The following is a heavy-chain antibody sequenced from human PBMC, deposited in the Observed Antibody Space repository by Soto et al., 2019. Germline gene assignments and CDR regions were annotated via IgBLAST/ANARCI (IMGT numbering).Heavy chain of an antibody. CDR3: ARRGYSSICDYYDCYGMDV. CDR2: MNPNSGNT. Sequence: QVQLVQSGAEVKKPGASVKVSCKASGYTFTSYEINWVRQATGQGLEWMGWMNPNSGNTGYAQTFQGRVTMTRNTTISTAYMEAGSPRSEDTAVNYCARRGYSSICDYYDCYGMDVWGQGTTVTVSS. V-gene: IGHV1-8*01. D-gene: IGHD6-13*01. J-gene: IGHJ6*02. CDR1: GYTFTSYE.